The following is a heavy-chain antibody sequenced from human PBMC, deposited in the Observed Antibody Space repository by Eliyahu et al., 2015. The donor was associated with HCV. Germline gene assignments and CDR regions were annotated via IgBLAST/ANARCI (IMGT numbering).Heavy chain of an antibody. D-gene: IGHD3-10*01. CDR3: ARGKNYYGWFDP. CDR2: INHSGST. V-gene: IGHV4-34*01. Sequence: QVQLQQWGAGLLKPSETLSLTCAVYGGSFSGYYWSWIRQPPGKGLEWIGEINHSGSTNYNPSLKSRVTISVDTSKNQFSLKLSSVTAADTTVYYCARGKNYYGWFDPWGQGTLVTVSS. J-gene: IGHJ5*02. CDR1: GGSFSGYY.